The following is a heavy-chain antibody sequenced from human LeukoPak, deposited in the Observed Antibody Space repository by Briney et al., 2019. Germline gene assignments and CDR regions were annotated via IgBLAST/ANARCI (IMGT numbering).Heavy chain of an antibody. CDR2: IYYSGST. V-gene: IGHV4-59*01. J-gene: IGHJ3*02. D-gene: IGHD2-21*01. CDR3: ARWHRGAFDI. CDR1: GGSISSYY. Sequence: SETLSLTCTVSGGSISSYYWSWIRQPPGKGLEWIGYIYYSGSTNYNPSLKSRVTISVDTSKNQFSLKLSSVTAADTAVYYCARWHRGAFDIWGQGTMVTVSS.